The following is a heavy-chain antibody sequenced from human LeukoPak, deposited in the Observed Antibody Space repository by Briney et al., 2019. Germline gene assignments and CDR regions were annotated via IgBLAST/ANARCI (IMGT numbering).Heavy chain of an antibody. Sequence: GASVKVSCKASGYTFTSYYINWVRQAPGQGLEWVGILNPSGRNTNYEQKFQGRVSMTRDTSTSTVYMELSGLRSEDTAMYYCARGGLVLVPVAILGCDYWGQGTLVTVAS. CDR3: ARGGLVLVPVAILGCDY. CDR2: LNPSGRNT. J-gene: IGHJ4*02. CDR1: GYTFTSYY. D-gene: IGHD2-2*02. V-gene: IGHV1-46*01.